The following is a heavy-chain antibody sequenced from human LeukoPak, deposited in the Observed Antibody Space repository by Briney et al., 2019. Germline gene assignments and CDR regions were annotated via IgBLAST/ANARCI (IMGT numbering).Heavy chain of an antibody. CDR2: IYPGDSDT. V-gene: IGHV5-51*01. Sequence: KIGESLKISCKGSGYSFPNYWIGWVRQMPGKGLEWMGIIYPGDSDTRYSPSFQGQVTISANRSISTAYLQWSSLKASDTAIYYCARGYCLITSCSYFYYGLDVWGQGTTVTVSS. D-gene: IGHD2-2*01. CDR1: GYSFPNYW. J-gene: IGHJ6*02. CDR3: ARGYCLITSCSYFYYGLDV.